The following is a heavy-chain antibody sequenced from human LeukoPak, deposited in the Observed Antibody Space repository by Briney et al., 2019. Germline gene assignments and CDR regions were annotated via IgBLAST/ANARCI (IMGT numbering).Heavy chain of an antibody. D-gene: IGHD3-10*01. CDR3: ARGLEGIGDYYYYGMDV. CDR2: IYSGGST. V-gene: IGHV3-66*01. Sequence: GGSLRLSCAASGFTVSSNYMSWVRQAPGKGLGWVSVIYSGGSTYYADSVKGRFTISRDNSKNTLYLQMNSLRAEDTAVYYCARGLEGIGDYYYYGMDVWGQGTTVTVSS. CDR1: GFTVSSNY. J-gene: IGHJ6*02.